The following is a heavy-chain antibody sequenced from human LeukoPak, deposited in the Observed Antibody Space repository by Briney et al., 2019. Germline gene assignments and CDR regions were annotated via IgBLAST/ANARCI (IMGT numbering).Heavy chain of an antibody. Sequence: SQTLSLTCTVSGGSISSGGYYWSWIRQPPGKGLEWIGYIYYSGSTNYNPSLKSRVTISVDTSKNQFSLKLSSVTAADTAVYYCARDRGRDGYNSAFDIWGQGTMVTVSS. V-gene: IGHV4-61*08. CDR3: ARDRGRDGYNSAFDI. CDR1: GGSISSGGYY. D-gene: IGHD5-24*01. CDR2: IYYSGST. J-gene: IGHJ3*02.